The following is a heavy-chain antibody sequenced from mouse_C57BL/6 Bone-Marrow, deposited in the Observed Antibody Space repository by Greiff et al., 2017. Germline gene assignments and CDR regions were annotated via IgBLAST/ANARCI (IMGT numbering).Heavy chain of an antibody. CDR3: ARRGWSYYAMDY. D-gene: IGHD2-3*01. Sequence: VQLQQSGPELVKPGASVKIPCKASGYTFTDYNMDWVKQSHGKSLEWIGDINPNNGGAIYNQKFKGKATLTVDKSSSTAYMELRSLTSEDTAVYYCARRGWSYYAMDYWGQGTSVTVSS. J-gene: IGHJ4*01. V-gene: IGHV1-18*01. CDR1: GYTFTDYN. CDR2: INPNNGGA.